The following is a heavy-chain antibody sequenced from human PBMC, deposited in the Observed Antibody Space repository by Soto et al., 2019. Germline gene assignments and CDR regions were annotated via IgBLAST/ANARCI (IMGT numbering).Heavy chain of an antibody. CDR2: ISWNSGSI. J-gene: IGHJ6*03. CDR1: GFTFDDYA. V-gene: IGHV3-9*01. CDR3: ARGKPKTYYYMDV. Sequence: GGSLRLSCAASGFTFDDYAMHWVRQAPGKGLEWVSGISWNSGSIGYADSVKGRFTISRDNAKNSLYLQMNSLRAEDTALYYCARGKPKTYYYMDVWGKGTTVTVSS. D-gene: IGHD3-16*01.